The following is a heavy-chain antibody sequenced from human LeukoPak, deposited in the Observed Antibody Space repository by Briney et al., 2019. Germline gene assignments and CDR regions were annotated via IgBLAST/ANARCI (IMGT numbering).Heavy chain of an antibody. J-gene: IGHJ4*02. CDR3: ARGQDGWGVKDY. Sequence: LWASVKVSCKASGGTFSSYAISWVRQAPGQRLEWMGWINAGNGNTKYSQKFQGRVIITRDTSASTAYMELSSLRSEDTAVYYCARGQDGWGVKDYWGQGTLVTVSS. V-gene: IGHV1-3*01. D-gene: IGHD3-10*01. CDR2: INAGNGNT. CDR1: GGTFSSYA.